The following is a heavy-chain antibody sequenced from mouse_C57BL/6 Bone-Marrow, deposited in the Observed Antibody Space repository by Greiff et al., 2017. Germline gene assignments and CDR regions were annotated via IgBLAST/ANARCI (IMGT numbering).Heavy chain of an antibody. J-gene: IGHJ1*03. Sequence: EVMLVESGGGLVQSGRSLRLSCATSGFTFSDFSMEWVRQAPGKGLEWIAASRNKANDYTTEYSASVKGRFIVSRATSQRFFYLHMIALRAEALAIYYWARDVPFYYYGSSYVDGYFDVWGTGTTVTVSS. CDR2: SRNKANDYTT. D-gene: IGHD1-1*01. CDR3: ARDVPFYYYGSSYVDGYFDV. V-gene: IGHV7-1*01. CDR1: GFTFSDFS.